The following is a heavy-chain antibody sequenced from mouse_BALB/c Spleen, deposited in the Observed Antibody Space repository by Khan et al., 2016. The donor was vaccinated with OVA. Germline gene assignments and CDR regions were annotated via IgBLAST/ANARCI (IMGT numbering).Heavy chain of an antibody. CDR3: ARIYRGDFDY. CDR2: INPHIGET. Sequence: EVQLQESGPELVKPGASVKISCKASGYSFTGYIMNWVMQSPGKSLEWIGRINPHIGETFYNQKFKGKATLTVDESSSTAHMELRNLASEDSAVYYCARIYRGDFDYWGQGTTVTVSA. J-gene: IGHJ2*01. V-gene: IGHV1-20*02. CDR1: GYSFTGYI. D-gene: IGHD2-13*01.